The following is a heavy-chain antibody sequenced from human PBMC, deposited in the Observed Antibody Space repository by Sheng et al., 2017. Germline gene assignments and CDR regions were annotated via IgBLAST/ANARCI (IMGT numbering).Heavy chain of an antibody. V-gene: IGHV4-39*01. J-gene: IGHJ4*02. CDR1: GGSISSSSYY. Sequence: QLQLQESGPGLVKPSETLSLTCTVSGGSISSSSYYWGWISQPPGKGLEWIGSIYYSGSTYYNPSLKSRVTISVDTSKNQFSLKLSSVTAADTAVYYCARLPDYYDSSGYYLGYFDYWGQGTLVTV. CDR2: IYYSGST. CDR3: ARLPDYYDSSGYYLGYFDY. D-gene: IGHD3-22*01.